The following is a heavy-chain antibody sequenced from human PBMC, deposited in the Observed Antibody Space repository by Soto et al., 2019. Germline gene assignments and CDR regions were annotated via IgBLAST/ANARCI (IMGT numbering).Heavy chain of an antibody. J-gene: IGHJ4*02. V-gene: IGHV6-1*01. CDR2: TYYRSKWNY. D-gene: IGHD4-17*01. Sequence: SQTLSLTCAISGDSVSSNSVTWNWIRQSPSRGLEWLGRTYYRSKWNYDYTVSVKSRITINPDTSKNQFSLQLNSVTPEDTAVYYCARDSPGYGDYVLFDYWGQGTLVTVSS. CDR3: ARDSPGYGDYVLFDY. CDR1: GDSVSSNSVT.